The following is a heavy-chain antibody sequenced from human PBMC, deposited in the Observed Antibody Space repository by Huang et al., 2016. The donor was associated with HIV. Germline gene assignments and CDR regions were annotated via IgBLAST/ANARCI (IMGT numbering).Heavy chain of an antibody. J-gene: IGHJ2*01. CDR2: ITSNGGST. V-gene: IGHV3-64*07. CDR3: ARGYGSGSPYFDL. CDR1: GFTFNTYA. Sequence: EVQLVESGGGLVQPGGSLRLSCAASGFTFNTYAMNWVRQAPGKGREYVSGITSNGGSTYHADSVKGRFTISRDKSKNTLFLQMGSLRAEDMAVYYCARGYGSGSPYFDLWGRGTLVTVSS. D-gene: IGHD3-10*01.